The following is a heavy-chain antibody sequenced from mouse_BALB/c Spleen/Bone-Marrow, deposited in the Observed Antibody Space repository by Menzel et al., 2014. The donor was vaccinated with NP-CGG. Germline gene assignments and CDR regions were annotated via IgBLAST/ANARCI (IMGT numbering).Heavy chain of an antibody. CDR3: ARDSFLITRALDY. CDR2: IWGDGST. J-gene: IGHJ4*01. CDR1: GFSLTGYG. V-gene: IGHV2-6-7*01. D-gene: IGHD2-4*01. Sequence: QVQLQQSGPGLVAPSQSLSITCTVSGFSLTGYGVSWVRQSPGKGLEWLGMIWGDGSTDYNSALKSRLSISKDNSKSQVSLKMTSLQTDDTARYYCARDSFLITRALDYWGQGTSVTVSS.